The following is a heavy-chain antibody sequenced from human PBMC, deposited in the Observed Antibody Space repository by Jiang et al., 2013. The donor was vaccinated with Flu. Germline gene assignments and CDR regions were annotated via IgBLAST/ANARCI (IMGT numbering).Heavy chain of an antibody. V-gene: IGHV3-30*18. CDR2: ISYDGSNK. Sequence: GGGVVQPGRSLRLSCAASGFTFSSYGMHWVRQAPGKGLEWVAVISYDGSNKYYADSVKGRFTISRDNSKNTLYLQMNSLRAEDTAVYYCAKIASSDYWGQGTLVTVSS. CDR3: AKIASSDY. CDR1: GFTFSSYG. D-gene: IGHD2-21*01. J-gene: IGHJ4*02.